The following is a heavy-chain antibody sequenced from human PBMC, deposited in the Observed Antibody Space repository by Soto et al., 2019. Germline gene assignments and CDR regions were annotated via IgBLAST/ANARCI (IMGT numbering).Heavy chain of an antibody. CDR2: IYYTGST. V-gene: IGHV4-59*11. D-gene: IGHD1-7*01. CDR3: AREVLELTFDY. J-gene: IGHJ4*02. Sequence: SETLSLTCTVSGGSISSHYWSWIRRPPGKGLEWIAYIYYTGSTYYNPSLKSRVTISVDTSKNQFSLKLSSVAAADTAVYYCAREVLELTFDYWGQGTLVTVSS. CDR1: GGSISSHY.